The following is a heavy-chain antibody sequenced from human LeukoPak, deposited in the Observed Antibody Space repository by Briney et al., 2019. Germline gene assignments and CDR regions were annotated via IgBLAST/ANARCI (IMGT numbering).Heavy chain of an antibody. CDR1: GFTFDDYA. CDR2: ISWNSGSI. J-gene: IGHJ4*02. V-gene: IGHV3-9*01. D-gene: IGHD5-12*01. Sequence: GGSLRLSCAASGFTFDDYAMHWVRQAPGKGLEWVSGISWNSGSIGYADSVKGRFTISRDNAKNSLYLQMNSLRAEDTALYYCAKDMGIVVTIVHYWGQGTLVTVSS. CDR3: AKDMGIVVTIVHY.